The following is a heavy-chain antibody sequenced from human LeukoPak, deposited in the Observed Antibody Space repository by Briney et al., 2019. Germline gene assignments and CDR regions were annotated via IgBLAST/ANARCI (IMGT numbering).Heavy chain of an antibody. Sequence: TGGSLRLSCAASGFTFSSYWMHWVRQAPGKGLVWVSRINSDGSSTSYADSVKGRFTISRDNAKGTLYLQMNSLRAEDTAVYYCARVSGYDYYYYYYMDVWGKGTTVTVSS. J-gene: IGHJ6*03. CDR3: ARVSGYDYYYYYYMDV. CDR2: INSDGSST. CDR1: GFTFSSYW. D-gene: IGHD6-25*01. V-gene: IGHV3-74*01.